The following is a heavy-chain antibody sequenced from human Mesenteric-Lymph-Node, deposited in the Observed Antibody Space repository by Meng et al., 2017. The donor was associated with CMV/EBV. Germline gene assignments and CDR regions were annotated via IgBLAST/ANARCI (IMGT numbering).Heavy chain of an antibody. D-gene: IGHD6-6*01. CDR3: ARAGWRIAARP. CDR1: GFTVSSNY. Sequence: GGSLRLSCAASGFTVSSNYMAWVRQAPGKGLEWVSLIYSGGSTYYADSVRGRFSISSDNAKNSLYLQMNSLRAEDTAVYYCARAGWRIAARPWGQGTLVTVSS. J-gene: IGHJ5*02. V-gene: IGHV3-66*01. CDR2: IYSGGST.